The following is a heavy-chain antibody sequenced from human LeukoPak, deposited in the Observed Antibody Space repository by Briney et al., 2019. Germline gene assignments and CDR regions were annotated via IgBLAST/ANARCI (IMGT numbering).Heavy chain of an antibody. CDR1: GFTFSSYW. Sequence: GGSLRLSCAASGFTFSSYWMSWVRQAPGKGLEWVANIKQDGSEKYYVDSVKGRFTISRDNAKNSLYLQMNSLRAEDTAVYYCARVQVDTAMVTRSLYFDYWGQGTLVTVSS. D-gene: IGHD5-18*01. J-gene: IGHJ4*02. V-gene: IGHV3-7*01. CDR2: IKQDGSEK. CDR3: ARVQVDTAMVTRSLYFDY.